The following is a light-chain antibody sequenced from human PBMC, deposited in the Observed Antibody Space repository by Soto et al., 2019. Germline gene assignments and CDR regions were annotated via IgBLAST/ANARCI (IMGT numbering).Light chain of an antibody. CDR1: QSVSSSY. J-gene: IGKJ4*01. Sequence: EMGLTQSPATLSVSPGERATLSCRASQSVSSSYLAWYQQKPGQAPRLLIYGASSRATGIPDRFSGSGSGTDFTLTISRLQPEDFAVYYCQQYGSSPVTFGGGTKVDI. V-gene: IGKV3-20*01. CDR2: GAS. CDR3: QQYGSSPVT.